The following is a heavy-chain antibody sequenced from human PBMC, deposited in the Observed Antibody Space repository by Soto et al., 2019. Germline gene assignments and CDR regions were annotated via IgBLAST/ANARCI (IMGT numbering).Heavy chain of an antibody. V-gene: IGHV4-31*03. CDR1: GGSISSGGYY. CDR2: IYYSGST. J-gene: IGHJ5*01. D-gene: IGHD6-13*01. CDR3: ARDMGIAAAGPSSSGNWSDS. Sequence: SETLSLTCTVSGGSISSGGYYWSWIRQHPGKGLVWIGYIYYSGSTYYNPSLKSRVTISVDTSKNQFSLKLSSVTAADTAVYYCARDMGIAAAGPSSSGNWSDSWRQGPLVTVSS.